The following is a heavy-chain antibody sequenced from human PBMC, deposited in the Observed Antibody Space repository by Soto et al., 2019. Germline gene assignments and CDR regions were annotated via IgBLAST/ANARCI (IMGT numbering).Heavy chain of an antibody. CDR3: ARDAPGSGWLSDY. V-gene: IGHV3-23*01. D-gene: IGHD3-22*01. J-gene: IGHJ4*02. CDR1: GFTFNIYA. CDR2: IGGSGGGT. Sequence: EVHLLESGGGLVHPGGSLRLSCAASGFTFNIYAMTWVRQAPGKGLEWVSTIGGSGGGTFYADFVRGRFTISRDNSRNTLYLQMNNLRVEDTAVYYCARDAPGSGWLSDYLGQGTLVTVSS.